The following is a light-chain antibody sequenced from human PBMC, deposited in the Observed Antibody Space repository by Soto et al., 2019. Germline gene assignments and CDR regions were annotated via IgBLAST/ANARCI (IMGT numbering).Light chain of an antibody. Sequence: QSVLNHPASVSGSPGQSITISCTGTSSDVGSYNLVSWYQQHPGKAPKLMIYEGSKRPSGVSNRFSGSKSGNTASLTISGLQAEDEADYYCCSYAGSSTFVFGTGTKVTVL. CDR2: EGS. CDR3: CSYAGSSTFV. V-gene: IGLV2-23*03. CDR1: SSDVGSYNL. J-gene: IGLJ1*01.